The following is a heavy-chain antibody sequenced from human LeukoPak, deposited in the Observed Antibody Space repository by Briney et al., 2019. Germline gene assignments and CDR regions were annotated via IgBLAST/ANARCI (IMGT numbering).Heavy chain of an antibody. CDR1: GGSISSSSYY. CDR2: IYYSGST. Sequence: SETLSLTCTVSGGSISSSSYYWGWIRQPPGKGLEWIGSIYYSGSTYYNPSLKSRVTISVDTSKNQFSLKLSSVTAADTAVYYCARGNSWYYFDYWGQGTLVTVSS. V-gene: IGHV4-39*07. J-gene: IGHJ4*02. CDR3: ARGNSWYYFDY. D-gene: IGHD6-13*01.